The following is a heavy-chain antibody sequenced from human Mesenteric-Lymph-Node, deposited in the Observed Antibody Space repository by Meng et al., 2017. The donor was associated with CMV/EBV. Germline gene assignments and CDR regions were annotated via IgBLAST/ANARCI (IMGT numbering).Heavy chain of an antibody. J-gene: IGHJ4*02. CDR1: GFTFSSYS. CDR3: ARGAVAGDY. CDR2: ISSSSSYI. Sequence: GESLKISCAASGFTFSSYSMNWVRQAPGKGLEWVSSISSSSSYIYYVDSVKGRFTISRDNAKNSLYLQMNSLRAEDTAVYYCARGAVAGDYWGQGTLVTVSS. V-gene: IGHV3-21*01. D-gene: IGHD6-19*01.